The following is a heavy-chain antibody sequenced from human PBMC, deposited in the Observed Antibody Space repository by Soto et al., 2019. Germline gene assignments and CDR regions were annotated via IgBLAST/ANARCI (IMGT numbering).Heavy chain of an antibody. J-gene: IGHJ5*02. CDR1: GASITYYY. D-gene: IGHD3-22*01. CDR2: FSSTGST. Sequence: TSETLSLTCAVSGASITYYYWNWIRQPPGRGLEWIVSFSSTGSTVYNPSLKSRVTISVDTSKNQFSLRVRSVTAADTAVYYCARLGAYYQSLDPWGQGILVT. CDR3: ARLGAYYQSLDP. V-gene: IGHV4-59*01.